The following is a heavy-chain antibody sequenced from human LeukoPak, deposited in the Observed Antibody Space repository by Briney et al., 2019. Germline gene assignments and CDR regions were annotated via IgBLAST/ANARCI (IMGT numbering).Heavy chain of an antibody. CDR1: GFTFSNCA. CDR3: VKRVAGSRGYDY. J-gene: IGHJ4*02. V-gene: IGHV3-64D*06. Sequence: GGSLRLSCSASGFTFSNCAMHWVRQAPGKGLGYVSAISTDGGGTYYADSVKGRFTISRDNSKDTLFLQMSSLRPEDTAVYYCVKRVAGSRGYDYWGQGTLVTVSS. CDR2: ISTDGGGT. D-gene: IGHD3-22*01.